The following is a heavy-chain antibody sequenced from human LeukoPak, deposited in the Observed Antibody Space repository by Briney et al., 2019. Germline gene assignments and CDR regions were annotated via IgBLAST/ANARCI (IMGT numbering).Heavy chain of an antibody. D-gene: IGHD6-13*01. CDR1: GFSFNNHA. CDR2: ISDTGAST. Sequence: GGSLRLSCAASGFSFNNHAMSWVRQAPGKGLEWVAAISDTGASTFYTDSVEGVKGRFTISRDNSRGIVYLQMNRLRAEDTAVYYCAKRGSAGTLGHFDYWGQGTLVTVSS. CDR3: AKRGSAGTLGHFDY. J-gene: IGHJ4*02. V-gene: IGHV3-23*01.